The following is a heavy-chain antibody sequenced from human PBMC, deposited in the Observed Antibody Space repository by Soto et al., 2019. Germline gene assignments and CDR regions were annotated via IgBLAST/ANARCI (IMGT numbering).Heavy chain of an antibody. D-gene: IGHD2-8*01. CDR3: AGYYSRRLPGFDP. CDR2: ISGSGGST. V-gene: IGHV3-23*01. CDR1: GFTCSSYA. J-gene: IGHJ5*02. Sequence: GGYLRLSCAASGFTCSSYAMSLVRQAPGKGLEWGSGISGSGGSTYYADSVKGGLTISRDNSKNTVYLQMNSLRAEDTAVYYCAGYYSRRLPGFDPSGPGTLVTVSS.